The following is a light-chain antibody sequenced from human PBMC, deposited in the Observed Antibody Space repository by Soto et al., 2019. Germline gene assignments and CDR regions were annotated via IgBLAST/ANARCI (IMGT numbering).Light chain of an antibody. V-gene: IGKV3-20*01. Sequence: EIVLTQSPGTLSLSPGERATLSCRASQSVRSSYLAWYQQKPGQAPRLLIYGASSRATGIPDRFSGSGSGTDFTLTISRLEPEDFAVYYCQQYGSSPPYTFGQGPKLEIK. CDR1: QSVRSSY. J-gene: IGKJ2*01. CDR3: QQYGSSPPYT. CDR2: GAS.